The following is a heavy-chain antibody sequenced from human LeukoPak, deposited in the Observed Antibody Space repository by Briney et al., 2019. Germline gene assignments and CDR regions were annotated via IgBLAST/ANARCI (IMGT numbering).Heavy chain of an antibody. CDR1: GGPFSGYY. J-gene: IGHJ5*02. D-gene: IGHD1-14*01. CDR3: ARGRRGSDP. CDR2: FNQSGST. V-gene: IGHV4-34*01. Sequence: AETLSLTCAVYGGPFSGYYWSWIRQSPGKGLEWIGEFNQSGSTNYNPSLKSRGSISVDTSKNQFSLKLSSVTAADTAVYYCARGRRGSDPWGQGTLVTVSS.